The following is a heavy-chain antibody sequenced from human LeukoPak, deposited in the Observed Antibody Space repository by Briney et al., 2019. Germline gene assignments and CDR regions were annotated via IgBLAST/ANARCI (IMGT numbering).Heavy chain of an antibody. CDR2: INHSGST. V-gene: IGHV4-34*01. J-gene: IGHJ6*02. CDR3: ARHADFYYYYGMDV. CDR1: GGSFSGYY. Sequence: SETLSLTCAVYGGSFSGYYWSWIRQPPGKRLEWIGGINHSGSTNYNPSLKSRVTISVDTSKNQFSLKLSSVTAADTAVYYCARHADFYYYYGMDVWGQGTTVTVSS.